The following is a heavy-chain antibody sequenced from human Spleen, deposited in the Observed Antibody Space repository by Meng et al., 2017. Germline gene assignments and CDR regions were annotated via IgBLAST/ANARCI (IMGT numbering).Heavy chain of an antibody. Sequence: QVPIRPLGGGRCRPSDTRAPPCVFSVRSVSEYYWSWILQPPGKGLEWIGEINHSGSTNYNPSLESRATISVDTSQNNLSLKLSSVTAADSAVYYCARGPTTMAHDFDYWGQGTLVTVSS. CDR2: INHSGST. CDR1: VRSVSEYY. J-gene: IGHJ4*02. D-gene: IGHD4-11*01. CDR3: ARGPTTMAHDFDY. V-gene: IGHV4-34*01.